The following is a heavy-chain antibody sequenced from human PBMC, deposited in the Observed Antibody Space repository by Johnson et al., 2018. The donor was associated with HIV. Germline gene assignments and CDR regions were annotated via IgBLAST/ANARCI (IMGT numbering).Heavy chain of an antibody. Sequence: VQLVESGGGLVKPGGSLRLSCAASGFTFSNAWMSWVRQAPGKGLEWVSRIKSKTDGGTTDYAAPVKGRFTISRDDSKNTLYLQMSSLRAEDTAVYYCAKDMRPVRGWGGGSYRGVSDAFDLWGQGTMVTVSS. D-gene: IGHD1-26*01. CDR2: IKSKTDGGTT. J-gene: IGHJ3*01. CDR1: GFTFSNAW. CDR3: AKDMRPVRGWGGGSYRGVSDAFDL. V-gene: IGHV3-15*01.